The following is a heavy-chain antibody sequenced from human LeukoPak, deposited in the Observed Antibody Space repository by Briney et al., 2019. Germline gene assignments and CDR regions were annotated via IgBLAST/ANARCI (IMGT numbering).Heavy chain of an antibody. V-gene: IGHV4-31*03. CDR1: GGSINSGAYY. Sequence: SETLSLTCIVPGGSINSGAYYWSWIRQHPGKGLEWIGYIDYRGITYYNPSPKGRVAISVDTSKNQFSLKLISVTAADTAVYYCAREIIPYGLDVWGQGTTVTVSS. J-gene: IGHJ6*02. CDR2: IDYRGIT. CDR3: AREIIPYGLDV.